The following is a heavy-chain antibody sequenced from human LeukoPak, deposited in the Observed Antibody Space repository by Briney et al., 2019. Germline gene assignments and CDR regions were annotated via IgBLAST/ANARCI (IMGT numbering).Heavy chain of an antibody. J-gene: IGHJ4*02. Sequence: SETLSLTCAVYGGSFSGYYWGWIRQSPGKGLEWIGSIYYSGSTYYNPSLKSRVTISVDTSKNQFSLKLSSVTAADTAVYYCARHRSQYYYDSSGYTRDFDYWGQGTLATVSS. D-gene: IGHD3-22*01. CDR3: ARHRSQYYYDSSGYTRDFDY. CDR1: GGSFSGYY. CDR2: IYYSGST. V-gene: IGHV4-39*01.